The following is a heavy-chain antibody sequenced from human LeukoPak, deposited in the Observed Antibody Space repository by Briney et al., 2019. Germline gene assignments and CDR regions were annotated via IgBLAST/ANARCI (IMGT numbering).Heavy chain of an antibody. CDR1: GFTFSSYS. CDR3: VRVFRDYVEAFDI. CDR2: TNQGGSEK. J-gene: IGHJ3*02. V-gene: IGHV3-7*01. Sequence: GGSLRLSCAASGFTFSSYSMNWVRQAPGKGLEWVANTNQGGSEKHYVDSVKGRISISRDNARSSLYLQMNSLRAEDTAVYYCVRVFRDYVEAFDIWGQGTMVTVSS. D-gene: IGHD4-17*01.